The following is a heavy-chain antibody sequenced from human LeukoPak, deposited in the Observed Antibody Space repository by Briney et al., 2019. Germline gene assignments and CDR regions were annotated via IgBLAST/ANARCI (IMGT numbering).Heavy chain of an antibody. D-gene: IGHD1-26*01. Sequence: GGSLRLSCAASGFTFNNYAMNWVRQAPGKGLEWVSAISGSGGSTYYADSVKGRFTISRDNSKNTLYLQMNSPRAEDTAVYYCAKLSGSYHTFDYWGQGTPVTVSS. CDR2: ISGSGGST. CDR1: GFTFNNYA. CDR3: AKLSGSYHTFDY. J-gene: IGHJ4*02. V-gene: IGHV3-23*01.